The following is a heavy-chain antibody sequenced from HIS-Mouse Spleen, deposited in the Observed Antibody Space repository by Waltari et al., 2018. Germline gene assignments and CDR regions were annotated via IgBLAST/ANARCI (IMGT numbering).Heavy chain of an antibody. D-gene: IGHD6-13*01. V-gene: IGHV4-39*07. CDR1: GGSISSSSYY. CDR3: AREIPYSSSWYDWYFDL. Sequence: QLQLQESGPGLVKPSETLSLTCTVSGGSISSSSYYWGWIRQPPGKGLEWIGSIYYSGGTYYNRSRKSRVTISVDTSKNQFSLKLSSVTAADTAVYYCAREIPYSSSWYDWYFDLWGRGTLVTVSS. CDR2: IYYSGGT. J-gene: IGHJ2*01.